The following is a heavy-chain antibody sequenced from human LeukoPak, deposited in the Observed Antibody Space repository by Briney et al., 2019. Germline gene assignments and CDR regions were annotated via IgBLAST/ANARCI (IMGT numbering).Heavy chain of an antibody. D-gene: IGHD3-16*01. V-gene: IGHV3-49*03. CDR1: GLSIGDYA. CDR2: IRSKAYGGTT. J-gene: IGHJ4*02. Sequence: GGSLRLSCTASGLSIGDYAMSWFPQAPGKGLEWVSLIRSKAYGGTTEYAASVEGRFTISRDDSKSIAYVQMNSLKTEDTAVYYCTKSRFYDYVWGGYWGQGTLVTVSS. CDR3: TKSRFYDYVWGGY.